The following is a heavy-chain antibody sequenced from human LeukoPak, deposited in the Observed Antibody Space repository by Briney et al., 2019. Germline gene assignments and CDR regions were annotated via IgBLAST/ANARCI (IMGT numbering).Heavy chain of an antibody. CDR1: GGSISSYY. CDR2: IYTSGST. J-gene: IGHJ4*02. CDR3: ASSRDGYFDY. V-gene: IGHV4-4*09. D-gene: IGHD5-24*01. Sequence: PSETLSLTCTVSGGSISSYYWSWIRQPPGKGLEWIGYIYTSGSTNYNPSLKSRVTISVDTSKNQFSLKPSSVTAADTAVYYCASSRDGYFDYWGQGTLVTVSS.